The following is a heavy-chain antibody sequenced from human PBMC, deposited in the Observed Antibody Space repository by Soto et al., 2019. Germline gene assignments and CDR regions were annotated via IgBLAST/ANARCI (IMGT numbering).Heavy chain of an antibody. D-gene: IGHD2-15*01. V-gene: IGHV4-61*01. CDR3: VRTPTPPRRLDS. Sequence: ETLXLTCTVAGGSVSXXXXXWSWIRQHPGKGLEWIGYIYYSGLTNYSPSLKSRVAISLDTSKNQFSLILSSVTAADTAVYYCVRTPTPPRRLDSWGQGTLVTVSS. J-gene: IGHJ5*01. CDR1: GGSVSXXXXX. CDR2: IYYSGLT.